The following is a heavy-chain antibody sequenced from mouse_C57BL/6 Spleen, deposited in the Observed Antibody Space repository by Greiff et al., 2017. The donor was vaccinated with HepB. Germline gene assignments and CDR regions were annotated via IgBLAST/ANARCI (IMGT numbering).Heavy chain of an antibody. D-gene: IGHD1-1*01. Sequence: EVQLQQSGPVLVKPGASVKMSCKASGYTFTDYYMNWVKQSHGKSLEWIGVINPYNGGTSYNQKFKGKATLTVDKSSSTAYMELNSLTSEDSAVYDCARPHYYGSYYFDYWGQGTTLTVSS. CDR3: ARPHYYGSYYFDY. CDR1: GYTFTDYY. V-gene: IGHV1-19*01. CDR2: INPYNGGT. J-gene: IGHJ2*01.